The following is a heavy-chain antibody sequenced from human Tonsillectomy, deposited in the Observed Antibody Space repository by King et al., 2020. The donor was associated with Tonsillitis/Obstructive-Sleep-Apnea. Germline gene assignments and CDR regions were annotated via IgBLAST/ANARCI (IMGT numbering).Heavy chain of an antibody. CDR2: IYPGDSDT. J-gene: IGHJ3*02. V-gene: IGHV5-51*01. CDR3: ARQYCSSTSCYMIDAFYI. Sequence: VQLVESGAEVKKPGESLKISCKGSGYSFTSYWIGWVRQMPGKGLEWMGIIYPGDSDTRYSPSFQGQVTISADKSISTAYLQWSSLKASDTAMYYCARQYCSSTSCYMIDAFYIWGQGTMVTVSS. D-gene: IGHD2-2*02. CDR1: GYSFTSYW.